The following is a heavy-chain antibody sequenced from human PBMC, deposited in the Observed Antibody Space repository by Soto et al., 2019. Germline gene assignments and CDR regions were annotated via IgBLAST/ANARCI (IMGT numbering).Heavy chain of an antibody. J-gene: IGHJ4*02. CDR2: IIPIFGTA. CDR3: ARGGTAAAGISY. Sequence: SVKVSCKASGGTFSSYAISWVRQAPGQGLEWMGGIIPIFGTANYAQKFQGRVTITADESTSTAYMELSSLRSEDTAVYYCARGGTAAAGISYWGQGTLVTVSS. CDR1: GGTFSSYA. V-gene: IGHV1-69*13. D-gene: IGHD6-13*01.